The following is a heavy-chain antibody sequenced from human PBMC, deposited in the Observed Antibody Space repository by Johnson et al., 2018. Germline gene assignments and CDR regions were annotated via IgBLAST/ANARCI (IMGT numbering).Heavy chain of an antibody. V-gene: IGHV1-69*12. CDR2: IIPIFGTA. J-gene: IGHJ3*02. CDR1: GGTFSSYA. D-gene: IGHD5-24*01. Sequence: QVQLVQSGAEVKKPGSSVKVSCKASGGTFSSYAISWVRQAPGQGLEWMGGIIPIFGTANYAQKFQGRVTITADESTSTAYMELSSRRSADTAVYYCAREVEMATTSRGAFDIWGQGTMVTVSS. CDR3: AREVEMATTSRGAFDI.